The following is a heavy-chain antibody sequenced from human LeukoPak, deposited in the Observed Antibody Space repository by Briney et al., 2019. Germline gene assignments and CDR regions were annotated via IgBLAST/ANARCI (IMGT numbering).Heavy chain of an antibody. J-gene: IGHJ6*02. D-gene: IGHD2-15*01. CDR2: IKQDGSEK. CDR1: GFTFSNYW. CDR3: ARDRWELLPNSYHYCGLDV. Sequence: PGGSLRLSCAASGFTFSNYWMSWVRQAPGKGLEWVANIKQDGSEKCYVDSVKGRFTISRDNAKNSLYLQMNSLRAEDTAVYYCARDRWELLPNSYHYCGLDVWGQGTTVTVSS. V-gene: IGHV3-7*01.